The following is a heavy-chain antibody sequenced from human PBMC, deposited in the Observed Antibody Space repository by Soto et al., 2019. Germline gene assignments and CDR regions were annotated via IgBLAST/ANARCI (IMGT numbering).Heavy chain of an antibody. J-gene: IGHJ4*02. CDR1: GGSISSTAYQ. V-gene: IGHV4-39*02. D-gene: IGHD1-7*01. CDR3: ARRGTSPTSPPRDYFYD. CDR2: ISYSGNT. Sequence: SETLSLTCAVSGGSISSTAYQWGWIRQPPGKGLEWIGSISYSGNTHYNPSLKSRVAISVDTSENHFSLKLNSVTAADTAVYYCARRGTSPTSPPRDYFYDWGQGNLVPVSS.